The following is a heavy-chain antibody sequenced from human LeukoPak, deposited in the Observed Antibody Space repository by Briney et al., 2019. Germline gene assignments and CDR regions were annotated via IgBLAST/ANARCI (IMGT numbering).Heavy chain of an antibody. D-gene: IGHD2-15*01. J-gene: IGHJ4*02. CDR2: LYSDGRT. Sequence: GSLRLSCAASGFTVNSNYMNWVRQAPGKGLEWVSVLYSDGRTYYADSVKGRITISRDTSKNTLYLQVNSLRAEDTAVYYCARGGGYYPIDYWGQGTLVTVSS. V-gene: IGHV3-53*01. CDR3: ARGGGYYPIDY. CDR1: GFTVNSNY.